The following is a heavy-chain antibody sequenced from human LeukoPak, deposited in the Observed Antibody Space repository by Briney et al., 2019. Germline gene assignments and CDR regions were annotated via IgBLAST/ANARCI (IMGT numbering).Heavy chain of an antibody. CDR2: ISYTGTT. CDR3: ARTPMNWNYWYFDL. D-gene: IGHD1-1*01. J-gene: IGHJ2*01. CDR1: GASIRNKF. V-gene: IGHV4-59*01. Sequence: PSETLSLTCDASGASIRNKFWSWLRHPPGKALEWIGYISYTGTTNYNPSLQSRVTISVDTSKNQLSLKLTSMTAADTAVYYCARTPMNWNYWYFDLWGRGTLVTVSS.